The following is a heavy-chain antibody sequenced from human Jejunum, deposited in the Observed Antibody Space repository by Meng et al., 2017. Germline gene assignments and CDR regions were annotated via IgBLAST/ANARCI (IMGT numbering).Heavy chain of an antibody. Sequence: GESLKISCAASGFTFSNYPMHWVRQAPGKGLEWVAIISYAGSDKYYADSVKGRFTISSYNSKTTLYLQMDSLRAEDTDMYYCARYNSTICYWRAASDIWGQGTMVTVSS. CDR3: ARYNSTICYWRAASDI. CDR1: GFTFSNYP. V-gene: IGHV3-30*04. D-gene: IGHD2-2*01. CDR2: ISYAGSDK. J-gene: IGHJ3*02.